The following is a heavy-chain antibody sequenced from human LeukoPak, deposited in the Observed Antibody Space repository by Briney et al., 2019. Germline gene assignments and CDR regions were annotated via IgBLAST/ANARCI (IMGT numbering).Heavy chain of an antibody. V-gene: IGHV4-59*02. CDR2: IYYSGST. CDR1: GGSVSPYH. J-gene: IGHJ4*02. Sequence: SETLSLTCTVSGGSVSPYHWGWIRQPPGKGLEWTGYIYYSGSTNYNPSLKSRVTISVDTSKNQFSLKLSSVTAADTAIYYCTRAVSGRFDYWGQGTLVTVSS. CDR3: TRAVSGRFDY. D-gene: IGHD6-19*01.